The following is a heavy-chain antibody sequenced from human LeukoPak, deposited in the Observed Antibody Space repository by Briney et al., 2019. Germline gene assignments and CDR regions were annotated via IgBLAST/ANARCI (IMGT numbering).Heavy chain of an antibody. CDR3: ATGSGYYFM. V-gene: IGHV1-24*01. J-gene: IGHJ4*02. CDR1: GYTLTELS. CDR2: FDPEDGET. D-gene: IGHD3-3*01. Sequence: ASVKVSCNVSGYTLTELSMHWVRQAPGKGLEGMGGFDPEDGETIYAQKFQGRVTMTEDTSTDTAYMELSSLRSEDPAVYSCATGSGYYFMWGQGTLVTVSS.